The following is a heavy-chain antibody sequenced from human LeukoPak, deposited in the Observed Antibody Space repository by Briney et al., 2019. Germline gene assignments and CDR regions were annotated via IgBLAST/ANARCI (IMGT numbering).Heavy chain of an antibody. CDR2: ISRSGSTI. D-gene: IGHD3-9*01. CDR3: ARDPSGYDILTGYLGY. CDR1: GFTFSDYY. Sequence: GGSLRLSCAASGFTFSDYYMSWIRQAPGKGLEWVSYISRSGSTIYYADSVKGRFTISRDNAKNSLYLQMNSLRAEDTAVYYCARDPSGYDILTGYLGYWGQGTLVTVSS. J-gene: IGHJ4*02. V-gene: IGHV3-11*01.